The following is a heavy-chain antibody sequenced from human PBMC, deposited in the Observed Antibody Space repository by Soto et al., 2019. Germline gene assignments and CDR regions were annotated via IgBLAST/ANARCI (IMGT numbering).Heavy chain of an antibody. V-gene: IGHV3-30-3*01. CDR2: ISYDGSNK. Sequence: QVQLVESGGGVVQPGRSLRLSCAASGFTFSSYAMHWVRQAPGKGLEWVAVISYDGSNKYYADSVKGRFTISRDNSKNTLYLQMNSLRAEDTAVYYCARDLDTAKLTPWGQGTLVTVSP. J-gene: IGHJ5*02. D-gene: IGHD5-18*01. CDR3: ARDLDTAKLTP. CDR1: GFTFSSYA.